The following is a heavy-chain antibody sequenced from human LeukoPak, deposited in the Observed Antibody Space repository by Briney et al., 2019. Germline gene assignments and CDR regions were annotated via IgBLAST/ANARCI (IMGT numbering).Heavy chain of an antibody. Sequence: GGSLRLSCAASGFTFSSYSMNWVRQAPGKGLEWVSSISSSSSYIYYANSVKGRFTISRDNAKNSLYLQMNSLRAEDTAVYYCARDGEYSTLGAFDIWGQGTMVTVSS. CDR3: ARDGEYSTLGAFDI. V-gene: IGHV3-21*01. CDR1: GFTFSSYS. D-gene: IGHD6-13*01. CDR2: ISSSSSYI. J-gene: IGHJ3*02.